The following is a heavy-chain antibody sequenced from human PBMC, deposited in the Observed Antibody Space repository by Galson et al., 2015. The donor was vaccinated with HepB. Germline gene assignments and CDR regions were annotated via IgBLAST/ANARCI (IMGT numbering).Heavy chain of an antibody. CDR2: ITPSGDNT. D-gene: IGHD6-19*01. CDR3: AKVFPEKTDGWYRQALYYFDS. CDR1: GFTFSYYA. Sequence: SLRLSCAASGFTFSYYAMAWARQAPGKGLEWISAITPSGDNTYSADSMEGRFFISRDNSQNTLFLQMNSLRADDTGIYFCAKVFPEKTDGWYRQALYYFDSWGQGTRVTVSS. J-gene: IGHJ4*02. V-gene: IGHV3-23*01.